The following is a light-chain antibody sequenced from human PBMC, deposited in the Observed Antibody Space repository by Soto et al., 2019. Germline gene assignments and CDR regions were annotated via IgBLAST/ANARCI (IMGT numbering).Light chain of an antibody. V-gene: IGKV3-20*01. CDR1: QSVDSYF. CDR3: QQSGSSPWT. J-gene: IGKJ1*01. Sequence: EIVLTQSPGTLSLSPGERATLSCRASQSVDSYFLAWYQQKPGQAPSLLIYGASTRATGIPDRFSGSGFGTDSTLTISRLEPEDFAVYYCQQSGSSPWTFGQGTKVEIK. CDR2: GAS.